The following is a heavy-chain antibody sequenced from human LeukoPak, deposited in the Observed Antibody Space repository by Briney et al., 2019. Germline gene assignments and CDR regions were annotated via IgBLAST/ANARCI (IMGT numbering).Heavy chain of an antibody. CDR3: ARLTTVND. D-gene: IGHD4-17*01. J-gene: IGHJ4*02. V-gene: IGHV4-34*01. CDR2: INHSGST. Sequence: SETLSLTCAVYGGSFSGYHWSWIRQPPGKGLEWIGEINHSGSTNYNPSLKSRITISVDTSKNQFSLKLSSVTAADTAVYYCARLTTVNDWGQGTLVTVSS. CDR1: GGSFSGYH.